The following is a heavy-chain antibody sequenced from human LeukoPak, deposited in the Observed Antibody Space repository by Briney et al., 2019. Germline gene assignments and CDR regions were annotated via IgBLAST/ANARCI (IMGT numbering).Heavy chain of an antibody. Sequence: PSETLSLTCAVYGGSFTIYSWTWLRQPPGKSLEWVGEISPSGYTQYNPSLKSRVTISLDASKSQFYLKLNSVTAADTAVYYCARRVRSADYRLDYWGQGTLVTVSS. V-gene: IGHV4-34*01. D-gene: IGHD4-11*01. CDR3: ARRVRSADYRLDY. J-gene: IGHJ4*02. CDR1: GGSFTIYS. CDR2: ISPSGYT.